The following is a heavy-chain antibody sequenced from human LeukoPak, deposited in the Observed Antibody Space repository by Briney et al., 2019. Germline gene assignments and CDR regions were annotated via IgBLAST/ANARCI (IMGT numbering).Heavy chain of an antibody. J-gene: IGHJ4*02. V-gene: IGHV3-30*18. Sequence: GGSLRLSCAVSGFIFSNSAIHWVRQAPGKGLVWVAGISYDGSEKYYAESVKGRFTISRDNSKTTVYLQMNSLEIEDTAVYYCAKDLLGLTAPKAYFDFWGQGTLVTVSS. CDR3: AKDLLGLTAPKAYFDF. D-gene: IGHD2-21*02. CDR2: ISYDGSEK. CDR1: GFIFSNSA.